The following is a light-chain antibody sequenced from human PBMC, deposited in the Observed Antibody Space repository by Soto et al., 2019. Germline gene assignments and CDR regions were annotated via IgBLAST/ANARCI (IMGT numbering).Light chain of an antibody. CDR2: EVS. CDR1: SSDVGGYNY. Sequence: QSVLTQPASVSGSPGQSITISCTGTSSDVGGYNYVSWYQHHPGKAPELMIYEVSNRPSGVSNRFSGSKSGNTASLTISGLQAEDEADYYCSSYTTRSTLVFGGGTKLTVL. CDR3: SSYTTRSTLV. V-gene: IGLV2-14*01. J-gene: IGLJ2*01.